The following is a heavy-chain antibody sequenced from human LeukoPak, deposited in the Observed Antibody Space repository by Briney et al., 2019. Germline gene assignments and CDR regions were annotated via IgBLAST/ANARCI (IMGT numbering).Heavy chain of an antibody. V-gene: IGHV3-23*01. D-gene: IGHD5-18*01. CDR2: ISDSGGST. Sequence: PGGSLRLSCAASGFTFSSYAMSWVRQAPGKGLEWVSYISDSGGSTYYADSVKGRFTISRDNSKNTLYLQMNSLRAEDTAVYYCARGGYAHYYGMDVWGQGTTVTVSS. CDR3: ARGGYAHYYGMDV. J-gene: IGHJ6*02. CDR1: GFTFSSYA.